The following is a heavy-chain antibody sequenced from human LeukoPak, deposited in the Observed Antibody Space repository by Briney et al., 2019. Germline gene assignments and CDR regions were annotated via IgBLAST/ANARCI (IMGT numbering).Heavy chain of an antibody. D-gene: IGHD2-21*02. Sequence: GGSLRHSCAASGFTFSTYWMNWYRQAPGKGLEWVGNINQDASEINYVDSVRGRFTISRDNAKNSLHLQMNSLRAEDTAVYYCATDRDNSDWQKRFDSWGQGTLVPVSS. V-gene: IGHV3-7*01. CDR3: ATDRDNSDWQKRFDS. J-gene: IGHJ4*02. CDR2: INQDASEI. CDR1: GFTFSTYW.